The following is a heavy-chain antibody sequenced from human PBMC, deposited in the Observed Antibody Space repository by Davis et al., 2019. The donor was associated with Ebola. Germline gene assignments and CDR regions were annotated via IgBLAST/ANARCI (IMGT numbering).Heavy chain of an antibody. J-gene: IGHJ5*02. V-gene: IGHV4-34*01. CDR3: ARGVGAITGWFDP. CDR2: INHSGST. Sequence: MPSETLSLTCTVSGGSISSYYWSWIRQPPRKGLEWIGEINHSGSTNYNPSLKSRVTISVDTSKNQFSLKLSSVTAADTAVYYCARGVGAITGWFDPWGQGTLVTVSS. CDR1: GGSISSYY. D-gene: IGHD1-26*01.